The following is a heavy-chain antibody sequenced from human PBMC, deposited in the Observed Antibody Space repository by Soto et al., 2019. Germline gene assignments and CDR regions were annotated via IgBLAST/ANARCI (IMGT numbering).Heavy chain of an antibody. D-gene: IGHD1-26*01. V-gene: IGHV3-23*01. Sequence: EVQLLESGGGLVQPGGSLRLSCAASRLTFSRYAMSWVRQAPGKGLEWVSGISGRGDSTYYADSVKGRFTISRDNSTNTLFLQMNNLRAEDTAVYYCAKAFYREEDGSNSFDYWGQGTLVTVSS. CDR3: AKAFYREEDGSNSFDY. J-gene: IGHJ4*02. CDR1: RLTFSRYA. CDR2: ISGRGDST.